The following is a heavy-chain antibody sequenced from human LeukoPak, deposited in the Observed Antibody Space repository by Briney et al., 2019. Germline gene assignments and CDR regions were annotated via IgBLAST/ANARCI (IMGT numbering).Heavy chain of an antibody. CDR3: AKHYHPGSYYYGMDV. V-gene: IGHV3-30*02. D-gene: IGHD1-14*01. J-gene: IGHJ6*02. Sequence: PGGSLRLSCAASGFTFSSYWMSWVRQAPGKGLEWVAFIRYDGSNKYYADSVKGRFTISRDNSKNTLYLQMNSLRAEDTAVYYCAKHYHPGSYYYGMDVWGQGTTVTVSS. CDR2: IRYDGSNK. CDR1: GFTFSSYW.